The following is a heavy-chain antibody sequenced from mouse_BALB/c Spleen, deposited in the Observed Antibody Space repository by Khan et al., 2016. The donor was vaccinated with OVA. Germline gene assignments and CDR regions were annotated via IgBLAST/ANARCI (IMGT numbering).Heavy chain of an antibody. V-gene: IGHV9-2-1*01. CDR2: INTETGEP. J-gene: IGHJ3*01. CDR3: ASNFLYYDGSSPFAY. CDR1: GYTFTDYS. D-gene: IGHD1-1*01. Sequence: QIQLVQSGPELKKPGETVKISCKASGYTFTDYSMHWVKQAPGKGLKWMGWINTETGEPTYADDFKGRFAFSLETSASTAYLQINNLKNEDTATYFCASNFLYYDGSSPFAYWGQGTLVTVSS.